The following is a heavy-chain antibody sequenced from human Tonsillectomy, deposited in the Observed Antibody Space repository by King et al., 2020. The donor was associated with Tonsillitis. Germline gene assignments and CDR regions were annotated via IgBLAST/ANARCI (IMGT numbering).Heavy chain of an antibody. CDR2: IYYSGST. D-gene: IGHD7-27*01. V-gene: IGHV4-31*03. J-gene: IGHJ4*02. CDR3: ARDPTGDPYYYFDY. CDR1: GGSISSGGYY. Sequence: QMQLQESGPGLVKPSQTLSLTCTVSGGSISSGGYYWSWIRQPPGKGLEWIGYIYYSGSTYYNPSLKSRVTISVDTSNNQFSLKLSSVTAADTAVYYCARDPTGDPYYYFDYWGQGTLVTVSS.